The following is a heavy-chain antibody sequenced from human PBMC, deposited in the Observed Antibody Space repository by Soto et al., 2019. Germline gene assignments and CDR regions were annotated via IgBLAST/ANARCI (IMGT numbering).Heavy chain of an antibody. Sequence: GGSLRLSCAASGFTFSSYSMNWVRQAPGKGLEWVSSISSSSSYIYYADSVKGRFTISRDNAKNSLYLQMNSLRAEDTAVYYCASGVPQRDYYYYYMDVWGKGTTVTVSS. CDR2: ISSSSSYI. J-gene: IGHJ6*03. V-gene: IGHV3-21*01. CDR1: GFTFSSYS. CDR3: ASGVPQRDYYYYYMDV. D-gene: IGHD2-2*01.